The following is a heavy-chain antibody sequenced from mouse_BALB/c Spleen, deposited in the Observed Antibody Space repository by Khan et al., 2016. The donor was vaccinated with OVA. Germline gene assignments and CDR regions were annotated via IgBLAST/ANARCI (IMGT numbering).Heavy chain of an antibody. CDR3: ARAYYRYDCYYAMDY. J-gene: IGHJ4*01. Sequence: QVQLKQSGPGLVAPSQSLSITCTVSGFSLSRYNIHWVRQPPGKGLEWLGMIWGGGGTDYNSTLKSRLSISKDNSKSQVFLKMKSLQTEDTAMYYRARAYYRYDCYYAMDYCGQGTSGTVSS. D-gene: IGHD2-14*01. CDR2: IWGGGGT. CDR1: GFSLSRYN. V-gene: IGHV2-6-4*01.